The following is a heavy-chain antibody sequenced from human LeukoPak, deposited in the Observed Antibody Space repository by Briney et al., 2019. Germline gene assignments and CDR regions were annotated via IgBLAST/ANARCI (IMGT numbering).Heavy chain of an antibody. CDR3: ARDFLGRTNGGSNYFGMDV. CDR2: INLHTGGA. D-gene: IGHD2-8*01. Sequence: ASVKVSCKASGYTFTDYFLHWVRQAPGQGLEWMGCINLHTGGAHYAQKFQDWVSLTRDTSIDTAFMELSRLRSDATAIYYCARDFLGRTNGGSNYFGMDVWGQGTTVTVSS. V-gene: IGHV1-2*04. J-gene: IGHJ6*02. CDR1: GYTFTDYF.